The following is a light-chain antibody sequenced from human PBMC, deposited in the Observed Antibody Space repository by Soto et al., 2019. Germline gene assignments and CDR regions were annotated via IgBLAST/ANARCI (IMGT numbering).Light chain of an antibody. CDR3: QSYDSSLSGHYV. Sequence: QLVLTQPPSVSGAPGQRVTISCTGSSSNIGAGYDVHWYQQLPGTAPKLLIYGNSNRPSGVPDRFSGSKSGTSASLAITGLQAGDEADYYCQSYDSSLSGHYVFGTGTQLTVL. J-gene: IGLJ1*01. CDR1: SSNIGAGYD. V-gene: IGLV1-40*01. CDR2: GNS.